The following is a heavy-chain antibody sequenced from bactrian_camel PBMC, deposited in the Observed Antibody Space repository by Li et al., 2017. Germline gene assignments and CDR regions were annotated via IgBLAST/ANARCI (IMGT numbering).Heavy chain of an antibody. CDR1: AHGDASNC. CDR2: IHTLSENT. Sequence: VQLVESGGGSVQPGGSLRLSCTISAHGDASNCMAWFRQSPGREREGVAAIHTLSENTDYADPVKGRFTISQDRAKATVYLQMDSLKPEDTAMYYCAVDLGNGGYCNVGPRSRPRFGYWGQGTQVTVS. CDR3: AVDLGNGGYCNVGPRSRPRFGY. V-gene: IGHV3S40*01. D-gene: IGHD2*01. J-gene: IGHJ6*01.